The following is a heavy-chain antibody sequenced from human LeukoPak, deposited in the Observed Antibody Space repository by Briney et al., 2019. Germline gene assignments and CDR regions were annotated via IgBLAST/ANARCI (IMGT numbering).Heavy chain of an antibody. CDR1: GGSINNYY. D-gene: IGHD2-15*01. Sequence: SETLSLTCPVSGGSINNYYWSWIRQPAGKGLEWIGRIYTRGSTYYNPSLKSRVTMSVDTSKNQFSLKLSSVTAADTAVYYCARGRYCSADICSGGDAFDIWGQGTMVSVSS. J-gene: IGHJ3*02. V-gene: IGHV4-4*07. CDR2: IYTRGST. CDR3: ARGRYCSADICSGGDAFDI.